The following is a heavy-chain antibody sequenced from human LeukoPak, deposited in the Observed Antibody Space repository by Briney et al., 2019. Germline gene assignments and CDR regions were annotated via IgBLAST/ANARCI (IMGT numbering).Heavy chain of an antibody. V-gene: IGHV3-23*01. Sequence: GGTLRLSCAASGFTFSNYGMSWVRQAPGKGLEWLSAISGSGVSTYHADSVKGRFTISRDNSKNTLYLQMNSLRAEDTAVYYCARATRGVASDFDYWGQGTLVTVSS. CDR3: ARATRGVASDFDY. CDR2: ISGSGVST. D-gene: IGHD2-15*01. CDR1: GFTFSNYG. J-gene: IGHJ4*02.